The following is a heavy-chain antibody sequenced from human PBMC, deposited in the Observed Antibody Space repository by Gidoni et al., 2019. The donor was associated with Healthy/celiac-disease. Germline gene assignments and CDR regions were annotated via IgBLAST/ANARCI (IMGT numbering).Heavy chain of an antibody. CDR3: AGGHQPLAPTYYYGMDV. CDR2: ISSSGSTI. D-gene: IGHD2-15*01. CDR1: GFTFSSYE. Sequence: EVQLVESGGGLVQPGGSLRPSCAASGFTFSSYEMNWVRQAPGKGLEWVSYISSSGSTIYYADSVKGRFTISRDNAKNSLYLQMNSLRAEDTAVYYCAGGHQPLAPTYYYGMDVWGQGTTVTVSS. V-gene: IGHV3-48*03. J-gene: IGHJ6*02.